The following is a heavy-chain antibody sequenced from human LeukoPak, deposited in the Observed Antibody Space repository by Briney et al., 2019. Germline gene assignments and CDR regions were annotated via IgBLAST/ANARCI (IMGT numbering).Heavy chain of an antibody. CDR2: IRDNGSTR. CDR3: AKPIRGVQYGMDV. Sequence: GGSLRLSCAASGFSFSRYGLHWVRQAPGKGLEWMAFIRDNGSTRYYADSVKGRFTVSRDNSKNTLYLQMNSLRAEDTAVYYCAKPIRGVQYGMDVWGQGTTVTVSS. V-gene: IGHV3-30*02. CDR1: GFSFSRYG. D-gene: IGHD3-10*01. J-gene: IGHJ6*02.